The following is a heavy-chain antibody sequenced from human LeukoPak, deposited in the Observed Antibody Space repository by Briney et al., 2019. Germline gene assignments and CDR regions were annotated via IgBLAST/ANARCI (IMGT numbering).Heavy chain of an antibody. J-gene: IGHJ3*02. V-gene: IGHV3-74*01. CDR2: INSDGSST. CDR3: ASVRFGELWDDAFDI. Sequence: GGSLRLSCAASGFTFSSYWMHWVRQAPGKGLVWVSRINSDGSSTSYADSVKGRFTISRDNAKNTLYLQMNSLRAEDTAVYYCASVRFGELWDDAFDIWGQGTMVTVS. D-gene: IGHD3-10*01. CDR1: GFTFSSYW.